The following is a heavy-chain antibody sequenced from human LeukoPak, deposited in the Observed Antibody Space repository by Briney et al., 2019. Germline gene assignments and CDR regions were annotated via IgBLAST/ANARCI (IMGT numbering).Heavy chain of an antibody. D-gene: IGHD4-17*01. V-gene: IGHV3-11*05. CDR2: ISSSSTYT. CDR3: AKDGDYIDY. Sequence: GGSLRLSCAASGFTFSDYYMSWIRQAPGTGLEWVSYISSSSTYTNYADSVKGRFTISRDNAKNSLYLQMNSLGAEDTAVYYCAKDGDYIDYWGQGTLVTVSS. CDR1: GFTFSDYY. J-gene: IGHJ4*02.